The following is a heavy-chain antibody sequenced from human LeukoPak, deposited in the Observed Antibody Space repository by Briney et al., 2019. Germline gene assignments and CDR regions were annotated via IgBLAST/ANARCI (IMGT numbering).Heavy chain of an antibody. D-gene: IGHD3-10*01. J-gene: IGHJ4*02. Sequence: PSETLSLTCTVSGGSISSYYWSWIRQPPGKGLEWIGYIYYSGSTNYNPSLKSRVTISVDTSKNQFSLKLSSLTAADTAVYYCARVKETQGQSGSYSPFDYWGQGTLVTVSS. CDR2: IYYSGST. CDR1: GGSISSYY. CDR3: ARVKETQGQSGSYSPFDY. V-gene: IGHV4-59*01.